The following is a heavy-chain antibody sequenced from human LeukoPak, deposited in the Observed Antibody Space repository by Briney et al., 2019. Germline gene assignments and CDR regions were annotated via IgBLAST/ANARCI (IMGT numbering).Heavy chain of an antibody. D-gene: IGHD5-18*01. Sequence: PSETLSLTCTVSGGSISSGGYYWSWIRQHPGKGLEWIGYIYYSGSTYYNPSLKSRVTISVDTSKNQFSLKLSSVTAADTAVYYCARHERAMVTLDAFDIWGQGTMVTVSS. J-gene: IGHJ3*02. CDR1: GGSISSGGYY. CDR3: ARHERAMVTLDAFDI. V-gene: IGHV4-39*01. CDR2: IYYSGST.